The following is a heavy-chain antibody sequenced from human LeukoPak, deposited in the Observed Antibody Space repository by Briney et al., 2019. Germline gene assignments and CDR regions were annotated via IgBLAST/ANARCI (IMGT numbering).Heavy chain of an antibody. J-gene: IGHJ4*02. CDR2: INPNSGGT. V-gene: IGHV1-2*02. CDR1: GYTFTVYY. D-gene: IGHD5-24*01. Sequence: ASVKVSCKASGYTFTVYYMHCVRQAPGQGLEWVGWINPNSGGTNYAQKFQGRVTMTRDTSISTAVMELSRLRSDDTAVYYCAREGAGDGYNFGFDYWGQGTLVTVSS. CDR3: AREGAGDGYNFGFDY.